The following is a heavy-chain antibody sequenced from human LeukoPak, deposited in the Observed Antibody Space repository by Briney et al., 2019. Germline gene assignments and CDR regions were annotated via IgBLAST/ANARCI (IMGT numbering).Heavy chain of an antibody. CDR1: GGSISSGDYY. CDR3: ARGVWDYDSSGYSPAVDV. Sequence: SQTLSLTCTVPGGSISSGDYYWSWIRQPPGKGLEWIGYIYYSGSTYYNPSLKSRVTISVDTSKNQFSLKLSSVTAADTAVYYCARGVWDYDSSGYSPAVDVWGKGTTVTVSS. V-gene: IGHV4-30-4*08. CDR2: IYYSGST. D-gene: IGHD3-22*01. J-gene: IGHJ6*04.